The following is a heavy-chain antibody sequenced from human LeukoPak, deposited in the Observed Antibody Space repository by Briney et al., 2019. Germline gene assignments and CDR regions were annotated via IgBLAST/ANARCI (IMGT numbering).Heavy chain of an antibody. CDR1: GFSVSYSY. CDR3: AKGGYYSNSGRLRDPSFIFEQ. D-gene: IGHD3-10*01. Sequence: GRSVRLSCVASGFSVSYSYMNWVRQAPGKGLQWVSVISSGGNTNYAQSVKGRFTISRDISKNTLFLQMNNLRAEDTALYFCAKGGYYSNSGRLRDPSFIFEQWGQGSLVTVSS. J-gene: IGHJ4*02. V-gene: IGHV3-53*01. CDR2: ISSGGNT.